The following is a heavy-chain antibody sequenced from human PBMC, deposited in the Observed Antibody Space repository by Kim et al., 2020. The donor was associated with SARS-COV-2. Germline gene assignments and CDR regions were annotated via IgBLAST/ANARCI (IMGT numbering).Heavy chain of an antibody. V-gene: IGHV3-30*18. CDR3: AKDPSMANSGWYWGYYYGMGV. CDR2: ISYVGSNK. D-gene: IGHD6-19*01. Sequence: GGSLRLSCPASGFTFSSFGMHWFRQAPGKGLEGVAVISYVGSNKYYADSEKGRFTNSRDNSKNTLYLQMKSLRAEVTAVYYGAKDPSMANSGWYWGYYYGMGVWGQETTLTVSS. CDR1: GFTFSSFG. J-gene: IGHJ6*02.